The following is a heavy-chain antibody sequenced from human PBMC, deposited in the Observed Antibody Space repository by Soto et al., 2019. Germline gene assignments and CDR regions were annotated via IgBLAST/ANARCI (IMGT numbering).Heavy chain of an antibody. CDR2: ISAYNGNT. V-gene: IGHV1-18*01. D-gene: IGHD2-15*01. CDR3: ARDRCSGGSCYLDNWFDP. J-gene: IGHJ5*02. CDR1: GYTFNSYG. Sequence: ASVKVCCKASGYTFNSYGISWVRQAPGQGLEWMGWISAYNGNTNYAQKLQGRVTMTTDTSTSTAYMELRSLRSDDTAVYYCARDRCSGGSCYLDNWFDPWGQGTLVTVSS.